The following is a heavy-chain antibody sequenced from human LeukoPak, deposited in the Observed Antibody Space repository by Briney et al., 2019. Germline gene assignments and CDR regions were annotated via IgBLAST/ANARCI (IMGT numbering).Heavy chain of an antibody. J-gene: IGHJ4*02. CDR2: INSDGSST. Sequence: QTGGSLRLSCAASGFTFSSYWMHWVRQAPGKGLVWVSRINSDGSSTSYADSVKGRFTTARDNAKNTLYLQMNSLRAEDTAVYYCARDEYYYDSSGCCDYWGQGTLVTVSS. CDR1: GFTFSSYW. D-gene: IGHD3-22*01. V-gene: IGHV3-74*01. CDR3: ARDEYYYDSSGCCDY.